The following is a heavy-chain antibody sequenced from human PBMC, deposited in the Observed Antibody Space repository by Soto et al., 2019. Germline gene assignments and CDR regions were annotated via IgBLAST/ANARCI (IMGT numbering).Heavy chain of an antibody. CDR3: ARGGNTIFGVVYYYYGMDV. CDR1: GFTFSSYW. J-gene: IGHJ6*02. V-gene: IGHV3-7*01. D-gene: IGHD3-3*01. CDR2: IKQDGSEK. Sequence: QSGGSLRLSCAASGFTFSSYWMSWVRQAPGKGLEWVANIKQDGSEKYYVDSVKGRFTISRDNAKNSLYLQMNSLRAEDTAVYYCARGGNTIFGVVYYYYGMDVWGQGTTVTVSS.